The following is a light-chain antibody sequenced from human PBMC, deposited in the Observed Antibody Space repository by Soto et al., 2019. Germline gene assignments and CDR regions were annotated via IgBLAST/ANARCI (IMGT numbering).Light chain of an antibody. CDR1: SSDVGSYNL. Sequence: QSVLTQPASVSGSPGQSITISCTGTSSDVGSYNLVSWYQQHPGKAPILMIYESTKRPSGVSNRFSGSKSGNTASLTISGLQAEDEADYYCCSYAGTFVVFCGGTKLTVL. CDR2: EST. J-gene: IGLJ2*01. V-gene: IGLV2-23*01. CDR3: CSYAGTFVV.